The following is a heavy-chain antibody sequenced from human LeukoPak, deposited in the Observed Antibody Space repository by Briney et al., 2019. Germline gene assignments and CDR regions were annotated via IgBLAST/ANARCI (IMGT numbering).Heavy chain of an antibody. CDR1: GFTFSSYS. CDR3: AKGIAAAAPDYYYGMDV. J-gene: IGHJ6*02. D-gene: IGHD6-13*01. CDR2: ISSSSSYI. V-gene: IGHV3-21*04. Sequence: GGSLRLSCAASGFTFSSYSMNWVRQAPGKGLEWVSSISSSSSYIYYADSVKGRFTISRDNAKNSLYLQMNSLRAEDTALYYCAKGIAAAAPDYYYGMDVWAKGPRSPSP.